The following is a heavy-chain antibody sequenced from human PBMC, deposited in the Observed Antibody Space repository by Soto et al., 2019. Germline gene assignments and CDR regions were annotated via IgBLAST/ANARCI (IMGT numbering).Heavy chain of an antibody. CDR2: INAGNGNT. J-gene: IGHJ4*02. V-gene: IGHV1-3*01. D-gene: IGHD6-13*01. CDR1: GYTFTSYA. CDR3: ARDASSTGYIDY. Sequence: ASVKVSCKASGYTFTSYAMHWVRQAPGQRLEWMGWINAGNGNTKYARKVQGRVTITTDTSTSTAYMELRSLKFDDTAVYYCARDASSTGYIDYWGQGTLVTVS.